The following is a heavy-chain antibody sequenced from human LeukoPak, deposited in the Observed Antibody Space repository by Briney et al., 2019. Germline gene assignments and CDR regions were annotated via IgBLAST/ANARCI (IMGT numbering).Heavy chain of an antibody. CDR2: INSDGSST. D-gene: IGHD2-15*01. Sequence: GGSLRLSCAASGFTFSSYWMHWVRQLPGKGLVWVSRINSDGSSTSYADSVKGRFTISRDNAKNTLYLQMNSLRAEDTAVYFCAAPSVVAAFQRCGQGTLVTVSS. J-gene: IGHJ1*01. CDR3: AAPSVVAAFQR. V-gene: IGHV3-74*01. CDR1: GFTFSSYW.